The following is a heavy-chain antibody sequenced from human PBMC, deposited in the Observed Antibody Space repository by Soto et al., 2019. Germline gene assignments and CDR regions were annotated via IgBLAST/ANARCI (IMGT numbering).Heavy chain of an antibody. J-gene: IGHJ5*02. V-gene: IGHV3-23*01. CDR3: AKDPTDSWSGYSGLCFDP. CDR2: ISSRGSST. Sequence: EVQLLESGGGLVQPGGSLRLSCAVSGFTFSSYAMNWVRQAPGKGLEWVSAISSRGSSTYYSDSVKGRFTISRDNSKSTLYLQMSSLRAEDTAVYYCAKDPTDSWSGYSGLCFDPWGQGTLVTVSS. CDR1: GFTFSSYA. D-gene: IGHD3-3*01.